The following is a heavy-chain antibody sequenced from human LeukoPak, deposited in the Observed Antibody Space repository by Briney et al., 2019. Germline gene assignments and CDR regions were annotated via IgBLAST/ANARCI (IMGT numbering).Heavy chain of an antibody. J-gene: IGHJ4*02. Sequence: GGSLRLSCAASGFTFSSYSMNWVRQAPGKGLEWVSYISSSSSTIYCAGSVKGRFTISRDNAKNSLYLQMNSLRAEDTAVYYCARVSGILGYWGQGTLVTVSS. V-gene: IGHV3-48*01. D-gene: IGHD2-15*01. CDR1: GFTFSSYS. CDR2: ISSSSSTI. CDR3: ARVSGILGY.